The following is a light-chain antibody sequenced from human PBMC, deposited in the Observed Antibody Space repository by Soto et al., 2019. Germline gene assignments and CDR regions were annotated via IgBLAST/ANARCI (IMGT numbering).Light chain of an antibody. CDR1: QCVSSY. Sequence: EIVLTQSTATLSLSPGERATLSCRASQCVSSYLAWYQQKPGQAPRLLIYDASNRATGIPARFSGSGSGTDFTLTISSLEPEDFAVYYCQQRSNWPPTFGQGTRLEIK. CDR3: QQRSNWPPT. V-gene: IGKV3-11*01. CDR2: DAS. J-gene: IGKJ5*01.